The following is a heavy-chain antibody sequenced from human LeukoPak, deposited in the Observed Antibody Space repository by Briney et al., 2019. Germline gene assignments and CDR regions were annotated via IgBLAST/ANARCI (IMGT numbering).Heavy chain of an antibody. CDR3: AKDQRYYDILTGYYFDY. Sequence: PGRSLRLSCAASGFTFSSYGMHWVRQAPGKGLEWVAVISYDGSNKYYADSVKGRFTISRDNSKNTLYLQMNSLRAEDTAVYYCAKDQRYYDILTGYYFDYWGQGTLVTVSS. D-gene: IGHD3-9*01. CDR1: GFTFSSYG. CDR2: ISYDGSNK. V-gene: IGHV3-30*18. J-gene: IGHJ4*02.